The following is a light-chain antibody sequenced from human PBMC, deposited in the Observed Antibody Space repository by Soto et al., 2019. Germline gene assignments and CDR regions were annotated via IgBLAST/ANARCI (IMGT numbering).Light chain of an antibody. CDR3: SSYTNTAALAV. V-gene: IGLV2-14*01. J-gene: IGLJ3*02. CDR2: EVS. CDR1: NSDIGRYNY. Sequence: QSALTQPASVSGSPGQSTTISCAGTNSDIGRYNYVSWYQQHPGEAPKLLIYEVSNRPSGISHRFSGSKSGNTASLTISGLQAEDEGDYYCSSYTNTAALAVFGEGTQLTVL.